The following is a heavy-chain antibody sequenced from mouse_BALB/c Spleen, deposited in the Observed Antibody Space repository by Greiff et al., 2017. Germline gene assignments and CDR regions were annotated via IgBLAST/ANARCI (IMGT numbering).Heavy chain of an antibody. CDR3: ARGGKNGYYFDY. V-gene: IGHV1-67*01. Sequence: QVQLQQSGPELVRPGVSVKISCKGSSYTFTDYAMHWVKQSHAKSLEWIGVISTYYGNTNYNQKFKGKATMTVDKSSSTAYMELARLTSEDSAVYYCARGGKNGYYFDYWGQGTTLTVSS. CDR1: SYTFTDYA. J-gene: IGHJ2*01. CDR2: ISTYYGNT. D-gene: IGHD1-1*02.